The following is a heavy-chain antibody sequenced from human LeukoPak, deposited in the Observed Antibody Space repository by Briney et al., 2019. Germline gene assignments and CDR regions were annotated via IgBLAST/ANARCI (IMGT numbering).Heavy chain of an antibody. CDR1: GGSISSYY. V-gene: IGHV4-59*01. CDR2: IYYSGST. D-gene: IGHD3-22*01. J-gene: IGHJ5*02. Sequence: SETLSLTCTVSGGSISSYYWSWIRQPPGKGLEWIGYIYYSGSTNYNPSLKSRVTISVDTSKNQFSLKLSSVTAADTAVYFCARGPPYYYDSSGYPPYWFDPWGQGTLVTVSS. CDR3: ARGPPYYYDSSGYPPYWFDP.